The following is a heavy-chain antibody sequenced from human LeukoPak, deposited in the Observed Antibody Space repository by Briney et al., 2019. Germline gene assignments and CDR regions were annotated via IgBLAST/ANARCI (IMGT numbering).Heavy chain of an antibody. Sequence: TGGSLRLSCAASGFTFSSYWMSWVRQAPGKGLEWVANIKQDGSEKYYVDSVKGRFTISRDNAKNSLYLQMNSLRAEDMALYYCAKDTGYYDSSGYYNVGYFDYWAQGTLVTVSS. V-gene: IGHV3-7*03. CDR2: IKQDGSEK. CDR1: GFTFSSYW. J-gene: IGHJ4*02. D-gene: IGHD3-22*01. CDR3: AKDTGYYDSSGYYNVGYFDY.